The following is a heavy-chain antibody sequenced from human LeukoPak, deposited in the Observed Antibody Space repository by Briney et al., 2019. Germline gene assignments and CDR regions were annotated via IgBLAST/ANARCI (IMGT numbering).Heavy chain of an antibody. Sequence: GGSLRLSCAASGFSFSSFSMNWVRQAPGKGLEWVSYISGGSSFTYYVDSVKGRFIISRDNAKDSLYLQMNSLRVEDTAVYYCLRGDRRDYWGQGTLVTVSS. CDR1: GFSFSSFS. CDR2: ISGGSSFT. CDR3: LRGDRRDY. J-gene: IGHJ4*02. V-gene: IGHV3-21*06.